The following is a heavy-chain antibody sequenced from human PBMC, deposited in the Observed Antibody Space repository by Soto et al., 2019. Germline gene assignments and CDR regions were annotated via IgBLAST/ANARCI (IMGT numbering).Heavy chain of an antibody. CDR2: ISGYDGHT. D-gene: IGHD3-16*01. V-gene: IGHV1-18*01. J-gene: IGHJ6*02. CDR1: GYTFPTYG. Sequence: QVQLVQSGAEVRKPGASVKVSCKASGYTFPTYGITGVRQAPGQGLEWMGWISGYDGHTKYAQKLQGRIIMTTDTSTSTVYMDLRSLRSDDTAVYYCAREGEMPYYYYGLDVWGQGTTVTVSS. CDR3: AREGEMPYYYYGLDV.